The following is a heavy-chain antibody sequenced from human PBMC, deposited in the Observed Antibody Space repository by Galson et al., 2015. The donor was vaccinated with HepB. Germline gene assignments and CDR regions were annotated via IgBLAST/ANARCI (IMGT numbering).Heavy chain of an antibody. CDR1: GFTFSSYA. V-gene: IGHV3-33*01. Sequence: SLRLSCAASGFTFSSYAMHWVRQAPGKGLEWVAVIWYDENNKYYADSVKGRFTISRDNSKNTLYLQMNSLRAEDAAVYYCARGLEDWEPTLDYWGQGTPATVSS. D-gene: IGHD3/OR15-3a*01. CDR3: ARGLEDWEPTLDY. CDR2: IWYDENNK. J-gene: IGHJ4*02.